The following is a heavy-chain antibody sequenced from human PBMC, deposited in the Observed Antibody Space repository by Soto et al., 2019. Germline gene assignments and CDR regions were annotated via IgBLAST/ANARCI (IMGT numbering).Heavy chain of an antibody. CDR2: IYWDDDK. Sequence: QITLKESGPTLVKPTQTLTLTCTFSGFSLSTSGVGVGWIRQPPGKALEWLALIYWDDDKRYSPSLKSRLTITTDTSIHQVVPTMTNMDPVDTATYDCAHSRAALRIYSEYFQHWGQGTLVTVSS. J-gene: IGHJ1*01. CDR1: GFSLSTSGVG. V-gene: IGHV2-5*02. CDR3: AHSRAALRIYSEYFQH. D-gene: IGHD3-3*02.